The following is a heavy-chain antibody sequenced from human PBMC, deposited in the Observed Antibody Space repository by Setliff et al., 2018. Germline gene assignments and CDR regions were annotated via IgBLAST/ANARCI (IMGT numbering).Heavy chain of an antibody. CDR3: SRLVRYCTTTSCQGASGAEL. J-gene: IGHJ4*02. V-gene: IGHV1-18*01. CDR1: GYTFTDYG. CDR2: VSAYTGNA. Sequence: ASVKVSCKASGYTFTDYGITWVRQAPGQGLEWMGWVSAYTGNAYYAHRLQDRVTLTTDKSTGTAYMELRSLRSDDTAVYYCSRLVRYCTTTSCQGASGAELWGQGTLVTVSS. D-gene: IGHD2-2*01.